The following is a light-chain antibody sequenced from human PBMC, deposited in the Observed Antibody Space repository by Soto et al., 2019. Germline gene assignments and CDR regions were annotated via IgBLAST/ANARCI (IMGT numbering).Light chain of an antibody. CDR1: QGISSY. V-gene: IGKV1-9*01. J-gene: IGKJ4*01. Sequence: DMQMTQSPSTVSAWVSDVGTLHVLASQGISSYLAWYQQKPGKAPKLLIYAASTLQSGVPSRFSGSGSGTDFTLTISSLQPEDFATYYCQQLNSYPLTFGGGTKVDIK. CDR3: QQLNSYPLT. CDR2: AAS.